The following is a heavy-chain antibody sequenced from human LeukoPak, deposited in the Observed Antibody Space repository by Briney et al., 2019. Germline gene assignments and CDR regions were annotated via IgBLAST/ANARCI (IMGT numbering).Heavy chain of an antibody. Sequence: ASVKVSCKASGYTFTSYGISWVRQAPGQGLEWMGWISAYNGNTNYAQKLQGRVTMTTDTSTSTAYMELRSLRSDDTAVYYCAGVGCSSTSCFPSGYWGQGTLVTVSS. CDR3: AGVGCSSTSCFPSGY. J-gene: IGHJ4*02. CDR2: ISAYNGNT. D-gene: IGHD2-2*01. CDR1: GYTFTSYG. V-gene: IGHV1-18*01.